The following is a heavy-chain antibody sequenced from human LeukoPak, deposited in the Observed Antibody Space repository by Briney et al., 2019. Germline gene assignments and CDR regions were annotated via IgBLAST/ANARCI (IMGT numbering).Heavy chain of an antibody. CDR2: IYYSGST. D-gene: IGHD3-9*01. CDR1: GGSISSYY. V-gene: IGHV4-59*01. CDR3: ASTQPRLYYDILTGYYPDAFDI. J-gene: IGHJ3*02. Sequence: PSETLSLTCTVSGGSISSYYWSWIRQPPGKGLKWIGYIYYSGSTNYNPSLKSRVTISVDTSKNQFSLKLSSVTAADTALYYCASTQPRLYYDILTGYYPDAFDIWGQGTMVTVSS.